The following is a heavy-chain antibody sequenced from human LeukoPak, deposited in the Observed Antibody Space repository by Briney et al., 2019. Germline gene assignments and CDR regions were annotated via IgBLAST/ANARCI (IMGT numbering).Heavy chain of an antibody. J-gene: IGHJ6*02. V-gene: IGHV3-74*01. CDR1: GFTFSSYW. CDR3: ARGQYYDSSGYYTGRYYYYGMDV. Sequence: PGGSLRLSCAASGFTFSSYWMHWVRQAPGKGLVWVSRINSDGSSTSYADSVKGRFTISRDNAKNTLYLQMNSLRAEDTAVYYCARGQYYDSSGYYTGRYYYYGMDVWGQGTTVTVSS. D-gene: IGHD3-22*01. CDR2: INSDGSST.